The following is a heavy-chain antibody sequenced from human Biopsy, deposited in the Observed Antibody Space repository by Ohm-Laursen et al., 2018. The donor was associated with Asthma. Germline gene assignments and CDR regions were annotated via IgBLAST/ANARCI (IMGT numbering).Heavy chain of an antibody. V-gene: IGHV3-23*01. Sequence: GSLRLSCSASVFAFNYSSMTWARQAPGKGLEWVLDISASGVRTFHADSVKGRFTVSRDSSRNTLYLQLSTLRVEDTAVYFCAKITTDRQKANNWFDPWGQGTLVTVSS. D-gene: IGHD3-22*01. CDR3: AKITTDRQKANNWFDP. CDR2: ISASGVRT. J-gene: IGHJ5*02. CDR1: VFAFNYSS.